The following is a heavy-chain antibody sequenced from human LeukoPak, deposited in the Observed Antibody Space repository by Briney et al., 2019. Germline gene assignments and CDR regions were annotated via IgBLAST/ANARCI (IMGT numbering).Heavy chain of an antibody. J-gene: IGHJ3*02. CDR1: GFTFSSYA. V-gene: IGHV3-53*01. CDR2: IYSGGST. CDR3: ARSSWERDAFDI. D-gene: IGHD1-1*01. Sequence: PGGSLRLSCAASGFTFSSYAMSWVRQAPGKGLEWVSVIYSGGSTYYADSVKGRFTISRDNSKSTLYLQMNSLRAEDTAVYYCARSSWERDAFDIWGQGTMVTVSS.